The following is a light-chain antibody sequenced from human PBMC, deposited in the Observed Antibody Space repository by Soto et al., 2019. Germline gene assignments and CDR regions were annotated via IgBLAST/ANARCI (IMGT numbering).Light chain of an antibody. CDR3: CSYTSSTTWV. CDR1: SSDVGGYNY. CDR2: EVS. J-gene: IGLJ3*02. Sequence: QSALTQPASVSGSPGQSITISCTGTSSDVGGYNYVSWYQHHPGKAPKLMIYEVSNRPLGVSNRFSGSKSGNTASLTISGLQAEDEADYYCCSYTSSTTWVFGGGTKLTVL. V-gene: IGLV2-14*01.